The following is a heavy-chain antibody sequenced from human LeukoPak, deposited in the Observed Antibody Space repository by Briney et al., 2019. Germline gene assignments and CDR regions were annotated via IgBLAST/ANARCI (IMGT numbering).Heavy chain of an antibody. CDR2: ITAYNDNT. J-gene: IGHJ4*02. CDR1: GYTFTIYG. V-gene: IGHV1-18*01. D-gene: IGHD3-10*01. CDR3: ARALLWFGEPSHIDY. Sequence: GASVSVSYKASGYTFTIYGISWVRQAPGQGLEWMGWITAYNDNTKNAQKLQGRVTMTTDTSTSTAYMELRSLRSDDTAVYYCARALLWFGEPSHIDYWGQGTLVTASS.